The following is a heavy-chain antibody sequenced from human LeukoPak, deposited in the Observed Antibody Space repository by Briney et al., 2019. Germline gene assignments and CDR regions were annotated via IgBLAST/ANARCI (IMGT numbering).Heavy chain of an antibody. J-gene: IGHJ4*02. V-gene: IGHV4-30-4*01. D-gene: IGHD6-13*01. CDR1: GGSISSGDYY. CDR2: IYYSGST. CDR3: ARGGAHSSSWSNLHFDY. Sequence: SETLSLTCTVSGGSISSGDYYWSWIRQPPGKGLEWIGYIYYSGSTYYNPSLKSRVTISVDTSKNQFSLKLSSVTAADTAVYYCARGGAHSSSWSNLHFDYWGQGTLVTVSS.